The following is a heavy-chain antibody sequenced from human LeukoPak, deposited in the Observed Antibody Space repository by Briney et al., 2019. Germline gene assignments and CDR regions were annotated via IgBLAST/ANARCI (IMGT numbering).Heavy chain of an antibody. CDR1: GYTFTGYY. Sequence: ASVKVSCKASGYTFTGYYMHWVRQAPAQGLEWMGWINPNSGGTNYAQKFQGRVTMTRDTSISTAYMELSRLRSDDTAVYYCARDSLPSSSWYYYYYYMDVWGKGTTVTVSS. CDR3: ARDSLPSSSWYYYYYYMDV. CDR2: INPNSGGT. D-gene: IGHD6-13*01. J-gene: IGHJ6*03. V-gene: IGHV1-2*02.